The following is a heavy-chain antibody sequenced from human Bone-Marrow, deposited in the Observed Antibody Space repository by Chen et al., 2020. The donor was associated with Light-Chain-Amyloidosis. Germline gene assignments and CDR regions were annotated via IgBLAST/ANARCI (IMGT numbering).Heavy chain of an antibody. Sequence: EVQLVESGGGLVQPGGSLRLSCAASGFRFSNSGLHWVRQAPGKGLEWVSYVSSSGTIRTTYAESVKGRFTISRDNSKNMVYLQLNSLRAEDTAVYYCAKDGGAWSFDYWGQGTLVTVSS. D-gene: IGHD3-10*01. V-gene: IGHV3-23*04. CDR3: AKDGGAWSFDY. J-gene: IGHJ4*02. CDR1: GFRFSNSG. CDR2: VSSSGTIRT.